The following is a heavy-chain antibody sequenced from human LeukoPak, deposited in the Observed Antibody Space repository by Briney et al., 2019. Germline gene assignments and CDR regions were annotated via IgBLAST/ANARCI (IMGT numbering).Heavy chain of an antibody. CDR3: ARGSGPVTPYYYYGMDV. V-gene: IGHV3-30-3*01. CDR1: GFTFSSYA. CDR2: ISYDGSNK. D-gene: IGHD1-14*01. J-gene: IGHJ6*02. Sequence: GGSLRLSCAASGFTFSSYAMHWVRQAPGKGLEWVAVISYDGSNKYYAGSVKGRFTISRDNSKNTLYLQMNSLRAEDTAVYYCARGSGPVTPYYYYGMDVWGQGTTVTVSS.